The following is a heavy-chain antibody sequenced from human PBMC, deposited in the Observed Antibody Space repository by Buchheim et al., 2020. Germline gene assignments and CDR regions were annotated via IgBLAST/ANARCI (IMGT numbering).Heavy chain of an antibody. CDR2: ISSSSSYI. Sequence: EVQLVESGGGLVKPGGSLRLSCAASGFTFSSYSMNWVRQAPGKGLEWVSSISSSSSYIYYADSVKGRFTISRDNAKNSLYLQMNSLRAEDTAVYYCARAGDWLPDRYYYYYGMDVWGQGTT. J-gene: IGHJ6*02. CDR3: ARAGDWLPDRYYYYYGMDV. CDR1: GFTFSSYS. D-gene: IGHD5-12*01. V-gene: IGHV3-21*01.